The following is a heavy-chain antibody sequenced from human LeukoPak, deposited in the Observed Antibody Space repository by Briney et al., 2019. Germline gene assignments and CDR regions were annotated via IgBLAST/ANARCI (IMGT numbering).Heavy chain of an antibody. D-gene: IGHD3-10*01. CDR2: ISYDGSNK. CDR3: ARDSYLWFGELLGGRFDY. Sequence: GGSLRLSCAVSGFTFSSYGMHWVRQAPGKGLEWVAVISYDGSNKYYADSVKGRFTISRDNSKNTLYLQMNSLRAEDTAVYYCARDSYLWFGELLGGRFDYWGQGTLVTVSS. CDR1: GFTFSSYG. V-gene: IGHV3-30*19. J-gene: IGHJ4*02.